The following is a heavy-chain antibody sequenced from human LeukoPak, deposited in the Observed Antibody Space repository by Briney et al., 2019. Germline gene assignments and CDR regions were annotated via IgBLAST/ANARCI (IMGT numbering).Heavy chain of an antibody. D-gene: IGHD3-9*01. CDR2: INSDGSST. V-gene: IGHV3-74*01. CDR1: GLTFSSYW. Sequence: TGGSLRLSCAASGLTFSSYWMHWVRQAPGKGLVWVSRINSDGSSTSYADSVKGRFTISRDNAKNKLCLQMNSLRAEDTAVYYCARSGGVLRYFDWLFPPGYWGQGTLVTVSS. CDR3: ARSGGVLRYFDWLFPPGY. J-gene: IGHJ4*02.